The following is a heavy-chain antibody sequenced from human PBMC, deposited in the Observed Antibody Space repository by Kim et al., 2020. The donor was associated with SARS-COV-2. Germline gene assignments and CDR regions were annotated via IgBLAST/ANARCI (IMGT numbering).Heavy chain of an antibody. D-gene: IGHD3-22*01. V-gene: IGHV4-39*02. J-gene: IGHJ4*02. CDR3: AREPGWLSPDY. Sequence: TYYNPSLKSRVTISVDTSTNQFSLKLSSVTAADTAVYYCAREPGWLSPDYWGQGTLVTVSS. CDR2: T.